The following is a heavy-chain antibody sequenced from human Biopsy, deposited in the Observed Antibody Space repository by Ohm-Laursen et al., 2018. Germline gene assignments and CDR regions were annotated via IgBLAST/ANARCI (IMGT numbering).Heavy chain of an antibody. V-gene: IGHV4-39*01. D-gene: IGHD3-22*01. Sequence: TLSFTCIVSGGSISNNNYYWGWIHQPPGKGLEWIGSIFYRGSTHYKPSLKSRVNISVDTSKNQFSLKQNSATAADTAVYYCARDYDTSGYYYVSWGQGTLVTVSS. CDR3: ARDYDTSGYYYVS. CDR2: IFYRGST. J-gene: IGHJ5*02. CDR1: GGSISNNNYY.